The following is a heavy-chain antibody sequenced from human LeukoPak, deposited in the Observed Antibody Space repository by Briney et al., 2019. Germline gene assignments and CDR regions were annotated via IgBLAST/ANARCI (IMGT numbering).Heavy chain of an antibody. D-gene: IGHD2-2*01. Sequence: AGGSLRLSCAASGFTFSGYAMSWVRQAPGKGLEWVSAISGSGGSTYYADSVKGRFTISRDNSKNTLYLQMNSLRAEDTAVYYCAKSDCSSTSCSYYYYYGMDVWGKGTTVTVSS. CDR3: AKSDCSSTSCSYYYYYGMDV. CDR1: GFTFSGYA. J-gene: IGHJ6*04. V-gene: IGHV3-23*01. CDR2: ISGSGGST.